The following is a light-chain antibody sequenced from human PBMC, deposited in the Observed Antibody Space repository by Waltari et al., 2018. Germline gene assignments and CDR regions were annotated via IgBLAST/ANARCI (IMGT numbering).Light chain of an antibody. CDR2: RNN. CDR3: AAWDDSRNGWV. Sequence: QSVLTQPPSASGTPGQTVPFSCSGGDSNIARNSVNWYQKFPGAAPKLLIFRNNHRPSGVPDRFSGSKSGTSASLAISGLQSEDESDYFCAAWDDSRNGWVFGEGTRVAVL. J-gene: IGLJ3*02. CDR1: DSNIARNS. V-gene: IGLV1-44*01.